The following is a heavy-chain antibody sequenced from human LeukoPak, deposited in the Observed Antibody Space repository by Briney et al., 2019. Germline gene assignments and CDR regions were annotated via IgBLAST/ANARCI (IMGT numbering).Heavy chain of an antibody. V-gene: IGHV4-59*01. Sequence: SETLSLTCTVSGGSISSYYWSWIRQPPGKGLEWMGYIYYSGSTNYNPSLKSRVTISVDTSKNQFSLKLSSVTAADTAVYYCARGAFVDTAMVLSYWGQGTLVTVSS. D-gene: IGHD5-18*01. J-gene: IGHJ4*02. CDR2: IYYSGST. CDR3: ARGAFVDTAMVLSY. CDR1: GGSISSYY.